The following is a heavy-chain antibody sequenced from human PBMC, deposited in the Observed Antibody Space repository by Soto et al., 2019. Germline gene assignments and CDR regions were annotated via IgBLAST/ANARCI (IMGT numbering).Heavy chain of an antibody. J-gene: IGHJ3*02. Sequence: LRLSCAASGFTFSSYSMNWVRQAPGKGLEWVSSISSSSSYIYYADSVKGRFTVSRDNAKNSLYLQMNSLRAEDTAVYYCARVGGGYQLLHAFDIWGQGTMVTVSS. CDR1: GFTFSSYS. CDR3: ARVGGGYQLLHAFDI. V-gene: IGHV3-21*01. CDR2: ISSSSSYI. D-gene: IGHD2-2*01.